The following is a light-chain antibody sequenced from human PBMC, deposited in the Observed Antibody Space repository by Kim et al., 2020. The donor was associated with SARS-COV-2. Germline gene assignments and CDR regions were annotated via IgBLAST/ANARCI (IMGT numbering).Light chain of an antibody. CDR3: QVWDSSLRV. CDR2: RHV. Sequence: VALGQTARITWGGDNIGSKYVHWYQQKSGQAPVLVIYRHVNRPSGIPGRFSGSSSGNTATLTISRAQGGDEADYYCQVWDSSLRVFGGGTQLTVL. V-gene: IGLV3-9*01. J-gene: IGLJ3*02. CDR1: NIGSKY.